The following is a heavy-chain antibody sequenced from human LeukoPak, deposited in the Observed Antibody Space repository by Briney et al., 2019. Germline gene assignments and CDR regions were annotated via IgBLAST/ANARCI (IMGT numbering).Heavy chain of an antibody. CDR3: ARRGYSYGYAWFDP. D-gene: IGHD5-18*01. V-gene: IGHV4-39*01. Sequence: PSETLSLTCTVSGGSISSSSYYWGWIRQPPGKGLEWIGSIYYSGSTYYNPSLKSRVTISVDTSKNQFSLKLSSVTAADTAVYYCARRGYSYGYAWFDPWGQGTLVTVSS. CDR1: GGSISSSSYY. J-gene: IGHJ5*02. CDR2: IYYSGST.